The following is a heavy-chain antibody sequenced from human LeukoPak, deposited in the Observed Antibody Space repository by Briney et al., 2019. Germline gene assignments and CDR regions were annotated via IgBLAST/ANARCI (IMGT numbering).Heavy chain of an antibody. CDR2: MNPNSGGT. CDR1: GYTFTGYY. D-gene: IGHD2-15*01. Sequence: GASVNVSCKASGYTFTGYYVHWVRQAPGQGLEWMGWMNPNSGGTIYPQKFQGRVTMTRDTSISTAYMELSRLRSDDTAVYYCARAYCSGGSCYEFDYWGQGTLVTVSS. V-gene: IGHV1-2*02. J-gene: IGHJ4*02. CDR3: ARAYCSGGSCYEFDY.